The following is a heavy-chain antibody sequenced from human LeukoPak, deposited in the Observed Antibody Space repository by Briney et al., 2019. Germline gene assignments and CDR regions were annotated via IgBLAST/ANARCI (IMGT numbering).Heavy chain of an antibody. Sequence: SETLSLTCTVSGGSINSDDYYWSWIRQPPGKGLEWIGFIDYSGTTYYNPSLMSRLTISIDTSRDQFSLNVRSVTAADTALYFCDRVCCIGGRCTFDYWGQGTLVTVSS. CDR2: IDYSGTT. CDR1: GGSINSDDYY. V-gene: IGHV4-30-4*01. J-gene: IGHJ4*02. D-gene: IGHD2-15*01. CDR3: DRVCCIGGRCTFDY.